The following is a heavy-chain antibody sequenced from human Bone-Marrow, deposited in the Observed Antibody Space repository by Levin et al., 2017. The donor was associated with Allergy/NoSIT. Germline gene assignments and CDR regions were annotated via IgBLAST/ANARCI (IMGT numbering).Heavy chain of an antibody. J-gene: IGHJ4*02. Sequence: SETLSLTCAVYGGSFSGYYWSWIRQPPGKGLEWIGEINHSGSTNYNPSLKSRVTISVDTSKNQFSLKLSSVTAADTAVYYCARERSLGWRYSSSWLPFDYWGQGTLVTVSS. V-gene: IGHV4-34*01. CDR3: ARERSLGWRYSSSWLPFDY. D-gene: IGHD6-13*01. CDR1: GGSFSGYY. CDR2: INHSGST.